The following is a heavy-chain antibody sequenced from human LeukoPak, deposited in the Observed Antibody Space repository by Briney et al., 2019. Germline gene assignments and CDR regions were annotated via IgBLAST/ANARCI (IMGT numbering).Heavy chain of an antibody. CDR1: GYTFTDYH. Sequence: ASVKVSCKASGYTFTDYHIHWVRQAPGEGLEWMGWIKPNNGGTNYAQRFQGRVTMTRNTSTSTVYMELSSLRSEDTAVYYCATFGGYDILTGSKRIDYWGQGTLVTVSS. CDR3: ATFGGYDILTGSKRIDY. V-gene: IGHV1-2*02. D-gene: IGHD3-9*01. CDR2: IKPNNGGT. J-gene: IGHJ4*02.